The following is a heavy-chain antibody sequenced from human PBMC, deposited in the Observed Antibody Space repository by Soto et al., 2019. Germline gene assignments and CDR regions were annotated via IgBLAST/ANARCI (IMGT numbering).Heavy chain of an antibody. CDR3: ARDVGLQHDTGYYDFWSGKNNWFEP. V-gene: IGHV4-59*11. CDR1: GGSISGHY. Sequence: SETLSLTCTVSGGSISGHYWSWIRQPPGKGLQYIGYISYSGSTNYNPSLKSRVTISVDTSNNQFSLRLSSVTAADTAVYYCARDVGLQHDTGYYDFWSGKNNWFEPWGQGILVTVSS. D-gene: IGHD3-3*01. CDR2: ISYSGST. J-gene: IGHJ5*02.